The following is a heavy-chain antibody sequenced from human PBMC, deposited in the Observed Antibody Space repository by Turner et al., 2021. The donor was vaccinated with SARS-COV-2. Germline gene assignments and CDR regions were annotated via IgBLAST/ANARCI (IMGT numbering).Heavy chain of an antibody. Sequence: EVQLVESGGGLVQPGGSRGLSCAASGFTFSDYWMTWVRQAPGKGLEWVANIRQDGIEKNYVDSVKGRFTISRDNAKNSVFLQMNSLRDEDTALYYCARGTVAAHWGQGTQVTVSS. CDR1: GFTFSDYW. D-gene: IGHD6-19*01. CDR3: ARGTVAAH. J-gene: IGHJ4*02. CDR2: IRQDGIEK. V-gene: IGHV3-7*04.